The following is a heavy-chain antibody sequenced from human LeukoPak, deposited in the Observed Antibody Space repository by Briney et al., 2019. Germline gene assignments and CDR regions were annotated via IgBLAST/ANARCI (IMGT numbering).Heavy chain of an antibody. Sequence: SETLSLTCTVSGGSISSQYWSWIRQPPGKGLEWIGYIYSTWSTNYNPPLKSRVTISVDTSKNQFSLKLSSVTVADTAVYCARGFSGVTAFDIWGQGTMVTVSS. CDR2: IYSTWST. J-gene: IGHJ3*02. V-gene: IGHV4-59*11. CDR1: GGSISSQY. D-gene: IGHD3-10*01. CDR3: ARGFSGVTAFDI.